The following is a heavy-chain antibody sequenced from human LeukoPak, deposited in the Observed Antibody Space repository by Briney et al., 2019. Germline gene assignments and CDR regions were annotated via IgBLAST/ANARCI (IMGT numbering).Heavy chain of an antibody. V-gene: IGHV1-2*02. D-gene: IGHD3-3*01. CDR1: GYTFTGYY. J-gene: IGHJ3*02. CDR3: ARVPSNGDFDDAFDI. Sequence: ASVKVSCKASGYTFTGYYMHWVRQAPGQGLEWMGWINPNSGGTNYAQKFQGRVTMTRDTSISTAYMELSRLRSVDTAVYYCARVPSNGDFDDAFDIWGQGTMVTVSS. CDR2: INPNSGGT.